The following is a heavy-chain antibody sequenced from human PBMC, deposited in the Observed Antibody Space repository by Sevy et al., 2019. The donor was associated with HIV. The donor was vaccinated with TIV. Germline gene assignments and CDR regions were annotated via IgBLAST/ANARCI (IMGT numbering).Heavy chain of an antibody. V-gene: IGHV1-18*01. J-gene: IGHJ3*02. Sequence: ASVKVSCKASGYTFTSYGISWVRQAPGQELEWMGWISAYNGNTNYAQKLQGRVTMTTDTSTSTAYMELRSLRSDDTAVYYCARDRMYSGSYDAFDIWGQGTMVTVSS. D-gene: IGHD1-26*01. CDR2: ISAYNGNT. CDR3: ARDRMYSGSYDAFDI. CDR1: GYTFTSYG.